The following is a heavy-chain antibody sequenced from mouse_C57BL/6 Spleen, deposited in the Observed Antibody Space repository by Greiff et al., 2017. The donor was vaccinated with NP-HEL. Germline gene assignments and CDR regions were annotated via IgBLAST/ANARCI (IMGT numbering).Heavy chain of an antibody. V-gene: IGHV1-64*01. Sequence: VKLQQPGAELVKPGASVKLSCKASGYTFTSYWMHWVKQRPGQGLEWIGMIHPNSGSTNYNEKFKSKATLTVDKSSSTAYMQLSSLTSEDSAVYYCARGYYYGSSLYAMDYWGQGTSVTVSS. D-gene: IGHD1-1*01. CDR3: ARGYYYGSSLYAMDY. CDR2: IHPNSGST. CDR1: GYTFTSYW. J-gene: IGHJ4*01.